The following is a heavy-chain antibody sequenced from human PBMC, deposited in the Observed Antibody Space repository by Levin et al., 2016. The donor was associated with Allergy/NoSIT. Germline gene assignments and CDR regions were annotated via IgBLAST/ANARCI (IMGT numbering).Heavy chain of an antibody. Sequence: ASVKVSCKASGYNVINFAIAWVRQAPGQGLEWMGWFNTYNLRTTYAQRFKDRVIMTLDRSTSTAYMELRGLSSDDTAVYYCARVQGDRVYYYGVDVWGQGTTVIVSS. V-gene: IGHV1-18*01. CDR3: ARVQGDRVYYYGVDV. J-gene: IGHJ6*02. CDR2: FNTYNLRT. CDR1: GYNVINFA. D-gene: IGHD3-16*01.